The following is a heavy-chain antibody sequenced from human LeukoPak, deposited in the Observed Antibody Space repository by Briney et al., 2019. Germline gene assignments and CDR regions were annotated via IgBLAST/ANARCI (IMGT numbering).Heavy chain of an antibody. CDR3: QRTMVRGELDY. CDR2: IYSGGST. V-gene: IGHV3-53*01. D-gene: IGHD3-10*01. CDR1: GFTVSSNY. J-gene: IGHJ4*02. Sequence: GGSLRLSCAASGFTVSSNYMSWVRQAPGKGLEWVSVIYSGGSTYYADSVKGRFTISRDNSKNTPYLQMNSLRAEDTAVYYCQRTMVRGELDYWGQGTLVTVSS.